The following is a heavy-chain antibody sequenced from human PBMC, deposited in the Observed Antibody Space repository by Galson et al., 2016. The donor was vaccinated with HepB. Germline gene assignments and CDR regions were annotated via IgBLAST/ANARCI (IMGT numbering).Heavy chain of an antibody. CDR2: IGPGGDPT. V-gene: IGHV3-11*01. Sequence: SLRLSCAASEFPLSDYSMSWIRQAPGKGLEFVSYIGPGGDPTYYADSVKGRFTISRDNARNSLYLQMNSLRAEDTAIYYRARDGWSYPWPSDAFDLWGQGTLVTVAS. CDR1: EFPLSDYS. D-gene: IGHD3-10*01. CDR3: ARDGWSYPWPSDAFDL. J-gene: IGHJ3*01.